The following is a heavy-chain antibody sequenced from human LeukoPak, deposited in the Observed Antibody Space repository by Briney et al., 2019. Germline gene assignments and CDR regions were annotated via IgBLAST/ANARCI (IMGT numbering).Heavy chain of an antibody. CDR1: GFTFSRYG. CDR2: ITGRGVRT. Sequence: GGSLRLSCAASGFTFSRYGMSWVRQALGKGLEWVSAITGRGVRTYNGDSVKGRFTISRDNSKNTVFLQMNSLRGEDTAVYYCANGAHPDSSHYYFDYWGQGALVTVSS. V-gene: IGHV3-23*01. D-gene: IGHD2-2*01. CDR3: ANGAHPDSSHYYFDY. J-gene: IGHJ4*02.